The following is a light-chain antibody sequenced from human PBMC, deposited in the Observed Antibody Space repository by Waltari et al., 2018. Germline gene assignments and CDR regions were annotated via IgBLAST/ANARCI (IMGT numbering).Light chain of an antibody. CDR1: QSVSSY. CDR2: DAS. J-gene: IGKJ3*01. V-gene: IGKV3-11*01. CDR3: QQRSNWPPFT. Sequence: EFVLTQSPATLSLSPGERATLSCRASQSVSSYLAWYQQKPGQAPRLLIDDASNRATGIPARFSGSGSGTDFTLTISSLEPEDFAVYYCQQRSNWPPFTFGPGTKVDFK.